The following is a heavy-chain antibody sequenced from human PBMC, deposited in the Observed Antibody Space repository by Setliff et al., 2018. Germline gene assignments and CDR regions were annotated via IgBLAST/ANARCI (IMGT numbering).Heavy chain of an antibody. CDR1: GYTFTSYA. CDR3: ATKDYDTSGYYRPFGF. D-gene: IGHD3-22*01. Sequence: ASVKVSCKASGYTFTSYAMHWVRQAPGQRLEWMGGINAGNGNTKYSQKFQGRVTITRDTSASTAYMELSSLRSEDTAVYYCATKDYDTSGYYRPFGFWGQGTLVTVSS. V-gene: IGHV1-3*01. CDR2: INAGNGNT. J-gene: IGHJ4*01.